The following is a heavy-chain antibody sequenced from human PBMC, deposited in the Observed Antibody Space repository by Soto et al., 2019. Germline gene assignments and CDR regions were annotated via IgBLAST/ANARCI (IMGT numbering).Heavy chain of an antibody. CDR3: AKGIAAAGRISGHYYYMDV. J-gene: IGHJ6*03. V-gene: IGHV1-58*01. D-gene: IGHD6-13*01. CDR1: GFTFTSSA. CDR2: IVVGSGNT. Sequence: GASVKVSCKASGFTFTSSAVQWVRQARGQRLEWIGWIVVGSGNTNYAQKFQERVTITRDMSTSTAYMELSSLRSEDTAVYYCAKGIAAAGRISGHYYYMDVWGKGTTVTVSS.